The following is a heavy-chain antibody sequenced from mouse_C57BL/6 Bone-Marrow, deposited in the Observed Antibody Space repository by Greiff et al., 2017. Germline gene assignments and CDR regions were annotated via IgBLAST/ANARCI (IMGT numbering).Heavy chain of an antibody. D-gene: IGHD2-5*01. CDR3: TIYAYSNLDYYAMDY. V-gene: IGHV1-15*01. CDR2: IDPETGGT. Sequence: VQLQQSGAELVRPGASVTLSCKASGYTFTDYEMHWVKQTPVHGLEWIGAIDPETGGTAYNQKFKGKAILTADKSSSTAYMGLRSLTSEGSAGYYCTIYAYSNLDYYAMDYWGQGTSVTVSS. J-gene: IGHJ4*01. CDR1: GYTFTDYE.